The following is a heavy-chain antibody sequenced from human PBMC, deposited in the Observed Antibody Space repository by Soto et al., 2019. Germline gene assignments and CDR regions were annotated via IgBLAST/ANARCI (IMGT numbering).Heavy chain of an antibody. CDR2: ITSSGGST. D-gene: IGHD2-15*01. V-gene: IGHV3-23*01. CDR1: GFTFSSYA. J-gene: IGHJ4*02. Sequence: EVQLLESGGGLVQPGGSLRVSCAASGFTFSSYALSWVRQPPGKGLEWVSAITSSGGSTYYADSVKGRFTIARDNFKNALYLQMTSLRAEELAVDYWARWGYCSGGGCYLFFDSWGQGTLVTVSS. CDR3: ARWGYCSGGGCYLFFDS.